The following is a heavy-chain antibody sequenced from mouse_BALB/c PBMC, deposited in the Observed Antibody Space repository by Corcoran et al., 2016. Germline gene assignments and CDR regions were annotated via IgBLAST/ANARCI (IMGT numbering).Heavy chain of an antibody. D-gene: IGHD1-1*01. Sequence: QIQLVQSGPELKKPGETVKISCKASGYTFTNYGMNWVKQAPGKGLKWMGWINTYTGEPTYADDFKGRFAFSLETSASTAYLQIINLKNEDTATYFCASYGSSYAMDYWGQGTSVTVSS. CDR1: GYTFTNYG. J-gene: IGHJ4*01. CDR3: ASYGSSYAMDY. CDR2: INTYTGEP. V-gene: IGHV9-3-1*01.